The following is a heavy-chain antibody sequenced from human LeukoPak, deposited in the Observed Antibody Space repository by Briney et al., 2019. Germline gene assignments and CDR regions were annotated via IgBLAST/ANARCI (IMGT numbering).Heavy chain of an antibody. CDR3: ARDEGYGDGTFDI. V-gene: IGHV4-38-2*02. Sequence: SETLSLTCAVSDYSLSSGYYWGWVRQPPGKGLEWIGSIYHGGNTYYNPSLKSRVTISVDTSKNQFPLKLSSVTAADTAVYYCARDEGYGDGTFDIWGPGTMITVSS. CDR2: IYHGGNT. J-gene: IGHJ3*02. CDR1: DYSLSSGYY. D-gene: IGHD4-17*01.